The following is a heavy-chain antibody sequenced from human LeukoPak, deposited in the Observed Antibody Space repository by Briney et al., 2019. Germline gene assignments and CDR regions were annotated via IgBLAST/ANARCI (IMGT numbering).Heavy chain of an antibody. CDR1: GFTFSSYS. CDR3: ARWPLPGYSGQSYYYGMDV. J-gene: IGHJ6*02. CDR2: ISSSSSYI. Sequence: PGGSLRLSCAASGFTFSSYSMNWVRQAPGKGLEWVSSISSSSSYIYYADSVKGRFTISRDNAKNSLCLQMNSLRAEDTAVYYCARWPLPGYSGQSYYYGMDVWGQGTTVTVSS. V-gene: IGHV3-21*01. D-gene: IGHD5-12*01.